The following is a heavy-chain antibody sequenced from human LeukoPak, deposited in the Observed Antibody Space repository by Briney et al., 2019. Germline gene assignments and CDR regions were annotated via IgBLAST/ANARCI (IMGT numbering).Heavy chain of an antibody. CDR1: GFTFSSYA. J-gene: IGHJ5*02. CDR3: ATWKYQPLNWFDP. Sequence: GGSLRLSCAASGFTFSSYAMHWVRQAPGKGLEWVAVISYDGSNKYYADSVKGRFAISRDNSKNTLYLQMNSLRAEDTAVYYCATWKYQPLNWFDPWGQGTLVTVSS. D-gene: IGHD2-2*01. V-gene: IGHV3-30*09. CDR2: ISYDGSNK.